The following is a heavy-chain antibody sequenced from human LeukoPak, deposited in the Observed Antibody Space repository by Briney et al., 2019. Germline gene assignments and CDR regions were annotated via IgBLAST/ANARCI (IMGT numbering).Heavy chain of an antibody. V-gene: IGHV3-7*01. CDR1: GFTFSSSW. CDR3: ARDWTRFDY. J-gene: IGHJ4*02. Sequence: GGSLRLSCAASGFTFSSSWMSWVRQAPGKGLEWVANIKHDGNEKYYEDSVKGRFTISRDNAKNSLYLQMNSLRVEGTAVYYCARDWTRFDYWGQGTLVTVSS. CDR2: IKHDGNEK. D-gene: IGHD3/OR15-3a*01.